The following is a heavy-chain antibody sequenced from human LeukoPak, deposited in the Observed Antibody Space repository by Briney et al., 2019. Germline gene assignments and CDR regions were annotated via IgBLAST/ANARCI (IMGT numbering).Heavy chain of an antibody. CDR1: GFTFSSYA. Sequence: GGSLRLSCAASGFTFSSYAMSWVRQAPGKGLEWVSAISGSGGSTYYADSVKGRFTITRDNSKNTLYLQMNSLRAEDTAVYYCAKTVHYGDESDYWGQGTLVTVSS. J-gene: IGHJ4*02. CDR3: AKTVHYGDESDY. D-gene: IGHD4-17*01. CDR2: ISGSGGST. V-gene: IGHV3-23*01.